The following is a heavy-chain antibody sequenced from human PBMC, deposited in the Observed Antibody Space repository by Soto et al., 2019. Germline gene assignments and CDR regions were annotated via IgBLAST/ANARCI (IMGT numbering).Heavy chain of an antibody. V-gene: IGHV4-30-2*01. CDR1: GGSISSGGYS. CDR2: IYHSGST. Sequence: SETLSLTCAVSGGSISSGGYSWSWIRQPPGKGLEWIGYIYHSGSTYYNPSLKSRVTISVDRSKNQFSPKLSSVTAADTAVYYCARVVVVAATRSVWFDPWGQGTLVTVSS. D-gene: IGHD2-15*01. J-gene: IGHJ5*02. CDR3: ARVVVVAATRSVWFDP.